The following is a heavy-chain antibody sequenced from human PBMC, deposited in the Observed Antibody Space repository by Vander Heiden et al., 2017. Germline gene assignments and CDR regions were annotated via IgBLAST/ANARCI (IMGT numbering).Heavy chain of an antibody. CDR3: ARAGVTTIRATNMVV. CDR2: IYYRGNT. V-gene: IGHV4-59*01. Sequence: QVQLQESGPGLVKPSETLSLTCTVSGASISAYYWSWIRQSPGKGLEWIGDIYYRGNTNYNSSRKSRLTLSIDTSKNQFSLNLRSVTAADTAVYYCARAGVTTIRATNMVVWGQGTTVTVSS. D-gene: IGHD4-17*01. CDR1: GASISAYY. J-gene: IGHJ6*02.